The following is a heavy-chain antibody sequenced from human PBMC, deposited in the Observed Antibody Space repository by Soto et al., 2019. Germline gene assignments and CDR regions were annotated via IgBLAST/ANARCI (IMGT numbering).Heavy chain of an antibody. CDR3: ARGFGDYDALSYYFDY. Sequence: QVQLQESGPGLVKPSQTLSLTCTVSGGSISSGGYYWSWIRQHPGKGLEWIGYIYYSGSTYYNPPLKRRVAISVVSSKNQFSLKLSSVTAADTAVYYCARGFGDYDALSYYFDYLGQGTLVTVSS. J-gene: IGHJ4*02. CDR2: IYYSGST. V-gene: IGHV4-31*03. CDR1: GGSISSGGYY. D-gene: IGHD4-17*01.